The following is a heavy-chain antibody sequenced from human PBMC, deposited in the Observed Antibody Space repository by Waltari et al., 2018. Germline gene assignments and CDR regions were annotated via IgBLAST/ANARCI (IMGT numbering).Heavy chain of an antibody. CDR3: ASSSFCSSTTCYLGY. V-gene: IGHV1-18*01. CDR2: IGAYNVNT. J-gene: IGHJ4*02. CDR1: GYTFSSYG. D-gene: IGHD2-2*01. Sequence: QVRLVQSAAEVKKPGASVKVSCKASGYTFSSYGISWVRQAPGQGLEWMGWIGAYNVNTDDAQKCRGRVTLTTDRSTNTAYMELRSLRSDDTAFYYCASSSFCSSTTCYLGYWGQGTLVTVSS.